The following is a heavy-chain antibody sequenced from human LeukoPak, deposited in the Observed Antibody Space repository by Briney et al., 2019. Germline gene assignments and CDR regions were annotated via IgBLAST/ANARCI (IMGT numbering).Heavy chain of an antibody. CDR2: LIGSGGST. J-gene: IGHJ4*02. CDR1: GFTYSSYA. Sequence: GGSLRLSCAASGFTYSSYAMSWVRQAPGKGLEWVSSLIGSGGSTYYADSVKGRFTISRDNSKNTLYLQMNSLRAEDTAVYYCAKRGSGYYFDYWGQGTLVTVSS. D-gene: IGHD3-22*01. CDR3: AKRGSGYYFDY. V-gene: IGHV3-23*01.